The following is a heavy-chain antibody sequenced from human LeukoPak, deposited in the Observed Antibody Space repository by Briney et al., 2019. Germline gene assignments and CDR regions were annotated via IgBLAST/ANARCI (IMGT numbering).Heavy chain of an antibody. D-gene: IGHD1-1*01. J-gene: IGHJ4*02. CDR3: ARDRYNWNDGRRSVFDY. Sequence: LGGSLRLSCAASGFTVDSNYLSWVRQAPGKGLEWVSTIYTGGNTYYADSVKGRFTISRGNSKNTLYLQMNSLRGEDTAVYYCARDRYNWNDGRRSVFDYWGQGTLVTVSS. CDR1: GFTVDSNY. CDR2: IYTGGNT. V-gene: IGHV3-53*05.